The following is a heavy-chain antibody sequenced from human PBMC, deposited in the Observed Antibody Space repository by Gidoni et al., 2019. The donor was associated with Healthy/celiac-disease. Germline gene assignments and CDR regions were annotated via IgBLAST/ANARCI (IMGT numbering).Heavy chain of an antibody. D-gene: IGHD1-1*01. CDR3: AREARLGQLEGFFDY. Sequence: QVQLVESGGGVVQPGRSLRLSCAASGFTFSSYGMHWVGQAPGKGLEWVAVIWYDGSNKYYADSVKGRFTISRDNSKNTLYLQMNSLRAEDTAVYYCAREARLGQLEGFFDYWGQGTLVTVSS. V-gene: IGHV3-33*01. CDR2: IWYDGSNK. J-gene: IGHJ4*02. CDR1: GFTFSSYG.